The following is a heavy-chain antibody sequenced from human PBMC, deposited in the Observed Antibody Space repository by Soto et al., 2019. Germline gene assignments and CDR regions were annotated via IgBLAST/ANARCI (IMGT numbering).Heavy chain of an antibody. CDR1: GFTFSPYA. V-gene: IGHV3-23*01. D-gene: IGHD1-1*01. CDR2: ISASGGDT. Sequence: EAQMLESGGGSVQPGGSLRLSCAASGFTFSPYAVAWVRQSPGKGLEWVSSISASGGDTWYADSVKGRFTISRDNSKNTLYLQMNSLRFEDTAVYYCARRPTATASWGQGTLVTVSS. J-gene: IGHJ5*02. CDR3: ARRPTATAS.